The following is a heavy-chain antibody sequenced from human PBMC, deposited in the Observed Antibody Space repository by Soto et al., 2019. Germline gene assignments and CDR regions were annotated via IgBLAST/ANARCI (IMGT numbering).Heavy chain of an antibody. J-gene: IGHJ6*02. CDR1: GGTFSSYA. V-gene: IGHV1-69*01. Sequence: QVQLVQSGAEVKKPGSSVKVSCKASGGTFSSYAISWVRQAPGQGLEWMGGIIPIFGTANYAQKFQGRVTITADESTRTAYMELSSLRSGGTAVYYCGRGGAIVVVVALPVGHGMDVWGQGTTVTVSS. D-gene: IGHD2-15*01. CDR2: IIPIFGTA. CDR3: GRGGAIVVVVALPVGHGMDV.